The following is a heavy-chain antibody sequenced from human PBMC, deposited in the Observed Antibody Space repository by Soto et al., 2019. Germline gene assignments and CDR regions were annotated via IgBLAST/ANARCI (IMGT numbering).Heavy chain of an antibody. CDR1: AGPISSSSYY. V-gene: IGHV4-39*01. CDR3: ARHSTVTYYYYGMDV. Sequence: SETLSLTCTVSAGPISSSSYYWGWIRQPPGKGLEWIGSIYYSGSTYYNPSLKSRVTISVDTSKNQFSLKLSSVTAADTAVYYCARHSTVTYYYYGMDVWGQGTTVTVSS. J-gene: IGHJ6*02. CDR2: IYYSGST. D-gene: IGHD4-17*01.